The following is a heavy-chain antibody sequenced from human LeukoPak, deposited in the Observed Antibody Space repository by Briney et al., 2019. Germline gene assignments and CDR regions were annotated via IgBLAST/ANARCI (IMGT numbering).Heavy chain of an antibody. J-gene: IGHJ4*02. V-gene: IGHV4-34*01. D-gene: IGHD3-22*01. Sequence: PSETLSLTCAVYGGSFSGYYWSWIRQPPGRGLEWIGSIYYSGSTYYNPSLKSRVTISVDTSKNQFSLKLSSVTAADTAVYYCARVETGYYDSSGYLYFDYWGQGTLVTVSS. CDR2: IYYSGST. CDR1: GGSFSGYY. CDR3: ARVETGYYDSSGYLYFDY.